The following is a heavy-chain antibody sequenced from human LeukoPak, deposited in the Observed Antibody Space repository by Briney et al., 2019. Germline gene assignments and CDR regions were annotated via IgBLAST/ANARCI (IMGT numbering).Heavy chain of an antibody. CDR1: GFPFSSYS. CDR2: IYYADDYT. Sequence: GGSLRLSCAASGFPFSSYSMSWVRQAQGKGLEWVSTIYYADDYTYYADSVKGRFTISRDNSKNTLYLQMNSLRAEDTAVYYCAKDSRNYYGSGSLDYWGQGTLVTVSS. D-gene: IGHD3-10*01. V-gene: IGHV3-23*01. J-gene: IGHJ4*02. CDR3: AKDSRNYYGSGSLDY.